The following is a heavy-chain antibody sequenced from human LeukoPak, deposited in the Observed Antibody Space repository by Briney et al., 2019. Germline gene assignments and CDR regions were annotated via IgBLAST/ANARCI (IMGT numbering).Heavy chain of an antibody. V-gene: IGHV4-34*01. D-gene: IGHD4-17*01. J-gene: IGHJ4*02. CDR3: ASVHGDYIDY. CDR2: INHSGST. CDR1: GGSFSGYY. Sequence: SETLSLTCAVYGGSFSGYYWSWIRQPPGKGLEWIGEINHSGSTNYNPSLKSRVTISVDTSENQFSLKLSSVTAADTAVYYCASVHGDYIDYWGQGTLVTVSS.